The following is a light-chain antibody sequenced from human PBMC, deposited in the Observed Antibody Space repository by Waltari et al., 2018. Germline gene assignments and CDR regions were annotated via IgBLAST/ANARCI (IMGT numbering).Light chain of an antibody. Sequence: QSALTQPASVSGSPGQSIPIPCTGTSSDVGGYNYVPWYQQHPGKAPKLMIYDVSKRPSGVSNRFSGSKSGNTASLTISGLQAEDEADYYCCSYAGSSTWVFGGGTKLTVL. V-gene: IGLV2-23*02. CDR3: CSYAGSSTWV. CDR2: DVS. J-gene: IGLJ3*02. CDR1: SSDVGGYNY.